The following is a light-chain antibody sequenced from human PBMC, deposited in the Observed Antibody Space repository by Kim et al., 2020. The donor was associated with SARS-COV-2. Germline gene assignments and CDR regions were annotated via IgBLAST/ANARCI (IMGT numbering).Light chain of an antibody. CDR1: SDNIGNKP. J-gene: IGLJ3*02. Sequence: GRTVTISCGGSSDNIGNKPVNWYQQLPGTAPKLVIYSNSQRPSGVPDRFSGSKSGTSGSLAISGLQSEDEADYYCAAWDDSLHGWVFGGGTQLTVL. CDR2: SNS. CDR3: AAWDDSLHGWV. V-gene: IGLV1-44*01.